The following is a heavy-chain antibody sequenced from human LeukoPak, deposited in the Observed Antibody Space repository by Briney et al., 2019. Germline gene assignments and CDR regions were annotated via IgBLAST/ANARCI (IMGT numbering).Heavy chain of an antibody. CDR3: ARATVITSLEY. CDR1: GYTFTGYY. D-gene: IGHD4-23*01. V-gene: IGHV1-2*02. CDR2: INPNSGGT. Sequence: ASVKVSCKASGYTFTGYYIHWVRQAPGQGLEWMGWINPNSGGTNYAQKFQGRVTMTRDTSISTAYMELSSLRSDDTAVYYCARATVITSLEYWGQGTLVTVSS. J-gene: IGHJ4*02.